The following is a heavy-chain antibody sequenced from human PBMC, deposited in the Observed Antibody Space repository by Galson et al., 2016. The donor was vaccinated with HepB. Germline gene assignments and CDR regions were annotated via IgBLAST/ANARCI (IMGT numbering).Heavy chain of an antibody. CDR3: TADRRGITVIPAAAFYYYMDV. CDR2: IKSKIHGGTT. CDR1: GFTFNNYG. J-gene: IGHJ6*03. Sequence: SLRLSCAASGFTFNNYGMTWVRQAPGKGLEWVGRIKSKIHGGTTDYSEPVKGRFTISRDDSKNTMFLQMNSLKTEDTSVYYCTADRRGITVIPAAAFYYYMDVWGKGTPVTVSS. V-gene: IGHV3-15*01. D-gene: IGHD2-2*01.